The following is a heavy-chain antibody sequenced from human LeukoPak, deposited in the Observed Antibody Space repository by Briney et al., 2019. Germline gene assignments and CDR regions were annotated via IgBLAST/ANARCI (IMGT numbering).Heavy chain of an antibody. D-gene: IGHD2-15*01. CDR2: IYYSGST. CDR1: GGSISSYY. CDR3: ARGTPRYCSGGSCYSYYWYFDL. J-gene: IGHJ2*01. Sequence: SETLSLTCTVSGGSISSYYWSWIRQPPGKGLEWIGYIYYSGSTNYNPSLKSRVTISVDTSKNQFSLKLSSVTAADTAVYYCARGTPRYCSGGSCYSYYWYFDLWGRGTLVTVSS. V-gene: IGHV4-59*12.